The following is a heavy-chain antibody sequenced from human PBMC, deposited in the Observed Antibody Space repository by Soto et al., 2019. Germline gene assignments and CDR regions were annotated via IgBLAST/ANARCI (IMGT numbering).Heavy chain of an antibody. Sequence: GESLKISCKGSGYSFTSYWISWVRQMPGKGLEWMGRIDPSDSYTNYSPSFQGHVTISADKSISTAYLQWSSLKASDTAMYYCASSNNGGWLRLYYYYYGMDVWGQGTTVTVSS. CDR1: GYSFTSYW. D-gene: IGHD5-12*01. CDR3: ASSNNGGWLRLYYYYYGMDV. J-gene: IGHJ6*02. CDR2: IDPSDSYT. V-gene: IGHV5-10-1*01.